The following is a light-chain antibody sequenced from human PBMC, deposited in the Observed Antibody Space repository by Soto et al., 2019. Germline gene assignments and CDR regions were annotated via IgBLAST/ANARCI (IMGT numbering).Light chain of an antibody. V-gene: IGKV3-15*01. CDR1: QSVTNN. CDR3: QQYNDWPPMYT. Sequence: EIVLTQSPAALSVAPGKRATLSCRASQSVTNNNLAWYQQKLGQAPRLLFYGASTRATGIPARFSGSGSGTEFTLTISSLQSEDFAVYYCQQYNDWPPMYTFGQGTKLEIK. CDR2: GAS. J-gene: IGKJ2*01.